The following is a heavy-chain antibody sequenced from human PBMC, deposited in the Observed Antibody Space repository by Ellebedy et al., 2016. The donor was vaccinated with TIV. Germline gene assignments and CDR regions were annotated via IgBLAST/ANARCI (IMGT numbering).Heavy chain of an antibody. V-gene: IGHV3-9*01. J-gene: IGHJ4*02. CDR1: GFTFDDYA. D-gene: IGHD3-9*01. CDR3: SKDGLSTGQYYFES. Sequence: SLKISXAASGFTFDDYAMHWARQVPGKGLEWIASISWNSIRVDYADFVKGRFTISRDNAKNSLYLQMNSLRVEDTAVYYCSKDGLSTGQYYFESWGQGALVTVSS. CDR2: ISWNSIRV.